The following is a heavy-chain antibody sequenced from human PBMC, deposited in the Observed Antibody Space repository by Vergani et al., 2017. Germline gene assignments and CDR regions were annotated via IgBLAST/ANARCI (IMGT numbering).Heavy chain of an antibody. CDR2: ISYDGSNK. CDR3: ARSDSSRYYYYMDV. Sequence: QVQLVESGGGVVQPGRSLRLSCAASRFTFSSYAMHWVRQAPGKGLVWVAVISYDGSNKYYADSVKGRFTISRDNSKNTLYLQMNSLRAEDTAVYYCARSDSSRYYYYMDVWGKGTTVTVSS. J-gene: IGHJ6*03. CDR1: RFTFSSYA. V-gene: IGHV3-30-3*01. D-gene: IGHD4-11*01.